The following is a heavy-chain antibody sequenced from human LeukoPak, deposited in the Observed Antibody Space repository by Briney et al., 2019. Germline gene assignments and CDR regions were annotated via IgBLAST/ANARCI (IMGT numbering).Heavy chain of an antibody. CDR1: GFTFSSYW. J-gene: IGHJ4*02. V-gene: IGHV3-7*01. Sequence: GGSLRLSCAASGFTFSSYWMSWVRQAPGKGLEWVANINQEGGGKYYVDSVEGRFTISRDNAKNSMYLQMNSPRAEDTAMYYCARDLYYFDSSGYYSSDYWGQGTLVTVSS. CDR3: ARDLYYFDSSGYYSSDY. D-gene: IGHD3-22*01. CDR2: INQEGGGK.